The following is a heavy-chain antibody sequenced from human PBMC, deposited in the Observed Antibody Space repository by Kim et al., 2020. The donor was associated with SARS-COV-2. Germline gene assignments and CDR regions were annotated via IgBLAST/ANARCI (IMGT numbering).Heavy chain of an antibody. CDR1: GFTFDDYA. D-gene: IGHD6-19*01. CDR2: ISWNSGSI. CDR3: AKDISGWYGALDY. V-gene: IGHV3-9*01. J-gene: IGHJ4*02. Sequence: GGSLRLSCAASGFTFDDYAMHWVRQAPGKGLEWVSGISWNSGSIGYADSVKGRFTISRDNAKNSLYLQMNSLRAEDTALYYCAKDISGWYGALDYWGQGTLVTVSS.